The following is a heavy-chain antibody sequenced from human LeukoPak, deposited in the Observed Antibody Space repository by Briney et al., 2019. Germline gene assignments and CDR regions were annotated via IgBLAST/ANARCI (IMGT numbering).Heavy chain of an antibody. Sequence: GGSLRLSCAASGFTFSTYVMQWVRQAPGKGLEWVSFIRPDGRNRDYVDSVKGRFTISRDNSKNTLYLQMNTLRAEDTAVYYCAKDVVDGYNKAFDYWGQGTLVTVSS. CDR2: IRPDGRNR. CDR3: AKDVVDGYNKAFDY. D-gene: IGHD5-24*01. J-gene: IGHJ4*02. CDR1: GFTFSTYV. V-gene: IGHV3-30*02.